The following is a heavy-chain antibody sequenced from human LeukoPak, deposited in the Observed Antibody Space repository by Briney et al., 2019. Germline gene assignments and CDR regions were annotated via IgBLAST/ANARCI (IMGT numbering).Heavy chain of an antibody. CDR3: AGVNYLAPFDY. V-gene: IGHV4-30-4*08. Sequence: SETLSLTCTVSGGSISSGDYYWSWIRQPPGKGLEWIGYIYYSGSTYYNPSLKSRVTMSVDTFKNQFYLKLRSVTAADTAVYYCAGVNYLAPFDYWGQGTLVTVSS. CDR2: IYYSGST. D-gene: IGHD1-7*01. CDR1: GGSISSGDYY. J-gene: IGHJ4*02.